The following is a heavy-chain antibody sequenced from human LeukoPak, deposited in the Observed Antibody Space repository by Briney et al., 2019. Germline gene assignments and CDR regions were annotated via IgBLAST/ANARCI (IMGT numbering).Heavy chain of an antibody. Sequence: SETLSLTCTVSGGSIRSSSYYWGWIRQPPGEGLEWIGSLYYSGSTYYNPSLRSRVTISVDTSKNQFSLKVTSVTASDTAVYYCARLSAGWGAGFDYWGQGTLVTVSS. CDR2: LYYSGST. CDR3: ARLSAGWGAGFDY. D-gene: IGHD7-27*01. CDR1: GGSIRSSSYY. V-gene: IGHV4-39*01. J-gene: IGHJ4*02.